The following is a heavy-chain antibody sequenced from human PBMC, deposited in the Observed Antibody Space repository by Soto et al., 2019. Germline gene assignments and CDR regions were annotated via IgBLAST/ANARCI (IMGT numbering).Heavy chain of an antibody. CDR2: IYYSGST. J-gene: IGHJ6*04. D-gene: IGHD3-10*01. V-gene: IGHV4-59*01. CDR3: ARDLENRGGYGMDV. CDR1: GGSISSYY. Sequence: SETLSLTCTVSGGSISSYYWSWIRQPPGKGLEWIGYIYYSGSTNYNPSLKSRVTISVDTSKNQFSLKLSSVTAADKAVYYCARDLENRGGYGMDVWGKGPTVTVSS.